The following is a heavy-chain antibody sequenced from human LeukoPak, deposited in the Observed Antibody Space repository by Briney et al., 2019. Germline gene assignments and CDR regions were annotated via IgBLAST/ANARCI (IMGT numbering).Heavy chain of an antibody. CDR3: ARRGYCSGGSCFSNTLDI. Sequence: GESLKISCKGSGYSFTTYWIGWVSQMPGTGLEWMGIIYPGDSDTRYSPSFQGQVTISADKSISTAYLQWSSLKASDTAMYYCARRGYCSGGSCFSNTLDIWGQGTLVTVSS. CDR1: GYSFTTYW. CDR2: IYPGDSDT. D-gene: IGHD2-15*01. J-gene: IGHJ3*02. V-gene: IGHV5-51*01.